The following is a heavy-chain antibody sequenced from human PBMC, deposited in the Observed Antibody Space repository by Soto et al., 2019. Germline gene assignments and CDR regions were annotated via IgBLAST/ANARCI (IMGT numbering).Heavy chain of an antibody. CDR3: ARAHGDGYNFLY. D-gene: IGHD5-12*01. Sequence: KPSETLSLTCTVSGGSISSYYWSWIRQPPGKGLEWIGYIYYSGSTNYNPSLKSRVTISVDTSKNQFSLKLSSVTAADTAVYYCARAHGDGYNFLYWGQGTLVTVSS. CDR2: IYYSGST. CDR1: GGSISSYY. V-gene: IGHV4-59*01. J-gene: IGHJ4*02.